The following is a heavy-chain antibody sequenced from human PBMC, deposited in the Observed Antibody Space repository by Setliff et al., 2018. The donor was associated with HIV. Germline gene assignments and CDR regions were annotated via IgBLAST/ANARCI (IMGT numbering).Heavy chain of an antibody. V-gene: IGHV1-8*02. D-gene: IGHD3-22*01. CDR2: MNPNSGNT. J-gene: IGHJ4*02. CDR3: ARAYYHDSSGYQGFDY. Sequence: ASVKVSCKASGYTFTSYDINWVRQATGQGLEWMGWMNPNSGNTGYAQKFQGRVTMTRNTSISTAYMELSSLRSEDTAVYYCARAYYHDSSGYQGFDYWGQGTLVTVSS. CDR1: GYTFTSYD.